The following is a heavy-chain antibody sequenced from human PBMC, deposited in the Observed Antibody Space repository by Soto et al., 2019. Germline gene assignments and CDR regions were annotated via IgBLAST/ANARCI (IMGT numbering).Heavy chain of an antibody. V-gene: IGHV1-18*01. CDR2: ISAYNGNT. CDR1: GYTFTSYG. D-gene: IGHD6-19*01. CDR3: ARDAYSSGWYHY. Sequence: ASVKVSCKASGYTFTSYGISWVRQAPGQGLEWMGWISAYNGNTNYAQKLQGRVTMTTDTSTSTAYMELSSLRSEDTAVYYCARDAYSSGWYHYWGQGTLVTVSS. J-gene: IGHJ4*02.